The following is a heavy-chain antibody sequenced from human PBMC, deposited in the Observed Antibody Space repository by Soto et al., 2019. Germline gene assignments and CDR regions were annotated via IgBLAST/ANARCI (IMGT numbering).Heavy chain of an antibody. D-gene: IGHD2-2*01. CDR2: VNHSGNT. Sequence: SETLSLTYAVYGGSFSDYCWSWIRQPPGKGLEWIGEVNHSGNTNYNPSLKGRVTISIDTSKNQFSLKMSSVTAADTAVYYCARGRTLPGAYYFYYMDVWGKGTTVTVSS. J-gene: IGHJ6*03. CDR3: ARGRTLPGAYYFYYMDV. V-gene: IGHV4-34*01. CDR1: GGSFSDYC.